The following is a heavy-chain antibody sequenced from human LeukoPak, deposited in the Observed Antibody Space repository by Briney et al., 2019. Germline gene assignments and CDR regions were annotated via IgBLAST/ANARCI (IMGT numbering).Heavy chain of an antibody. CDR2: IYSGGST. J-gene: IGHJ4*02. V-gene: IGHV3-53*01. CDR3: ASLDTAMAWYYFDY. D-gene: IGHD5-18*01. Sequence: GGSLRLSCAASGFTVGSNYMSWVRQAPGKGLEWVSVIYSGGSTYYADSVKGRFTISRDNSKNTLYLQMNSLRAEDTAVYYCASLDTAMAWYYFDYWGQGTLVTVSS. CDR1: GFTVGSNY.